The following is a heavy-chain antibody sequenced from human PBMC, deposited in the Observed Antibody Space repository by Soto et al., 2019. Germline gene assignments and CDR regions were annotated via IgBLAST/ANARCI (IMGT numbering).Heavy chain of an antibody. CDR2: IKQDGSEK. CDR3: ARVHGNYRIDYFHYMDV. J-gene: IGHJ6*03. Sequence: EVQLVESGGGLVQPGGSLRLSCAASGFTFSSYWMSWVRQAPGKGLEWVANIKQDGSEKYYVDSVKGRFTISRDNAKNSMDLQMNSLRAEDTAVYYCARVHGNYRIDYFHYMDVWGKGTTVTVSS. D-gene: IGHD1-7*01. CDR1: GFTFSSYW. V-gene: IGHV3-7*01.